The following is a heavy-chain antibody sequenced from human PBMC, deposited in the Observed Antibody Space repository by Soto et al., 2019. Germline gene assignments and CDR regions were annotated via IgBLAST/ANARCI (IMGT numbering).Heavy chain of an antibody. D-gene: IGHD6-13*01. CDR1: GFTFSRHA. CDR2: ISDDGGNR. CDR3: AKVSGHTAATAFLDY. J-gene: IGHJ4*02. V-gene: IGHV3-30-3*01. Sequence: QVQLVESGGGVVQPGRSLRISCAASGFTFSRHAMHWVRQAPGKGLEWVAVISDDGGNRYYADSVKGRFTISRDNSKNTLYLQMNSLRAEDTAVYYCAKVSGHTAATAFLDYWGQGTLVIVSS.